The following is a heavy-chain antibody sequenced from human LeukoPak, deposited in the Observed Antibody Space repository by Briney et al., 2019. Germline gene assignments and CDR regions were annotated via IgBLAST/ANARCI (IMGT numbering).Heavy chain of an antibody. Sequence: GGSLRLTCVGSGFGFGDFGMSWVRQAPGKGLEWVSYSADGSTTKYYADSVKGRFIISRGNAKKSLYLKMNSLRVEDTAVYYCARRSLEGFDYWGQGTLVTVSS. V-gene: IGHV3-48*04. D-gene: IGHD3-16*02. J-gene: IGHJ4*02. CDR1: GFGFGDFG. CDR2: SADGSTTK. CDR3: ARRSLEGFDY.